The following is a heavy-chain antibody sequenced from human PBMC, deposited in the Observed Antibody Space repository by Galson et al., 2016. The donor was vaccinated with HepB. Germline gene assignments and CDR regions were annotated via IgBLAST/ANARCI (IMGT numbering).Heavy chain of an antibody. D-gene: IGHD3-9*01. J-gene: IGHJ4*02. CDR3: AVSMGGAFDWYDYLDY. Sequence: SLRLSCAASGFTFSRYWMHWVRQVPGKGLVWVSRINSDGSSRNYADSVKGRFTISRDNAESTLYLQMNSQRVEDTALYYCAVSMGGAFDWYDYLDYWGQETLVAVTS. CDR2: INSDGSSR. CDR1: GFTFSRYW. V-gene: IGHV3-74*01.